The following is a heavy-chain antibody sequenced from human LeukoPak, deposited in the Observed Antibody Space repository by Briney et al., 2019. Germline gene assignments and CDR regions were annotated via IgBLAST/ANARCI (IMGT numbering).Heavy chain of an antibody. D-gene: IGHD1-26*01. CDR2: IHDSGSA. V-gene: IGHV4-59*03. CDR1: GASIFSHY. CDR3: ASSPHSGSYAY. Sequence: PSETLSLTCSFSGASIFSHYWTWIRQPPGKGLEWMAYIHDSGSANYNPFFNSRITISIDTSNNELSLRLTSLTAADTAVYYCASSPHSGSYAYWGQGTLVTVAS. J-gene: IGHJ4*02.